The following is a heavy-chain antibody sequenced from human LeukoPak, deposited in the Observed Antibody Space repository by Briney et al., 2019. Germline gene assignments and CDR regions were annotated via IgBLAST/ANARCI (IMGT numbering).Heavy chain of an antibody. CDR2: ISYDGSNK. D-gene: IGHD6-13*01. CDR1: GFTFSSYA. CDR3: ARPGAAAGTTLGAFDI. Sequence: GGSLRLSCAASGFTFSSYAMHWVRQAPGKGLEWVAVISYDGSNKYYADSVKGRFSISRDNSKNTLYLQMNSLRAEDTAVYYCARPGAAAGTTLGAFDIWGRGTMVTVSS. J-gene: IGHJ3*02. V-gene: IGHV3-30-3*01.